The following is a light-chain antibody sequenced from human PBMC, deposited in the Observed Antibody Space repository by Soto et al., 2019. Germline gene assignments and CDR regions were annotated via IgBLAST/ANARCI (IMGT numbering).Light chain of an antibody. Sequence: DIQMTQSPSTLSASVGDRLSITCRASQSISGSLAWYQQKPGKAPKLLIYEASNLKSGVPSRFSGRGSGTEYTLTISSLQPDDCASYYCQQYNGYWTFGQGTKVEIK. CDR3: QQYNGYWT. CDR2: EAS. J-gene: IGKJ1*01. CDR1: QSISGS. V-gene: IGKV1-5*03.